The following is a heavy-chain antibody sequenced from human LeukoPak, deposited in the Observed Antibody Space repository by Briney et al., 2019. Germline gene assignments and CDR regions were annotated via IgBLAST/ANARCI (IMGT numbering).Heavy chain of an antibody. D-gene: IGHD1-1*01. CDR2: ISGSGGST. V-gene: IGHV3-23*01. J-gene: IGHJ4*02. CDR1: GFTFSTYV. Sequence: GGSLRLSCAASGFTFSTYVMSWVRQAPGKGLEWVSAISGSGGSTYYADSVKGRFTISRDNSKNTLYLQMNSLAADDTAVYYCAKGNWRYFDYWGQGTLVTVSS. CDR3: AKGNWRYFDY.